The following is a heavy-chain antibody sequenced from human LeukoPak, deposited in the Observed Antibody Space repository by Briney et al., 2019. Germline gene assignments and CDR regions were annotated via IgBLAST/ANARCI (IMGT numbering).Heavy chain of an antibody. V-gene: IGHV3-48*03. CDR2: IDTSSGTI. CDR3: ARDATVGVPGTLYFDH. CDR1: GFTFSSYE. J-gene: IGHJ4*02. D-gene: IGHD6-19*01. Sequence: EGSLRLSCAASGFTFSSYEMNWVRQAPGKGLEWVSYIDTSSGTIHYADSVKGRFTISGDNAKSSLYLQMNSLRAEDTAVYFCARDATVGVPGTLYFDHWGQGTLVTVSS.